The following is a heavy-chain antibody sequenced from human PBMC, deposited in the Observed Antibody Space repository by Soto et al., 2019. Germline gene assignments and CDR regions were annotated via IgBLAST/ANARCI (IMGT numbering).Heavy chain of an antibody. CDR1: GYTFTSYD. CDR2: MNPNSGNT. Sequence: ASVKVSFKASGYTFTSYDINWVRQATGQGLEWMGWMNPNSGNTGYAQKFQGRVTMTRNTSISTAYMELSSLRSEDTAVYYCAGGSGYSSSWHDAFDIWGQGTMVTVSS. CDR3: AGGSGYSSSWHDAFDI. D-gene: IGHD6-13*01. J-gene: IGHJ3*02. V-gene: IGHV1-8*01.